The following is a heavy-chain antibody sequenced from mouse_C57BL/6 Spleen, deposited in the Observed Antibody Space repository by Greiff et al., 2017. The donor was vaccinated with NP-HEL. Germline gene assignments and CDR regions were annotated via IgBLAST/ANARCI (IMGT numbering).Heavy chain of an antibody. CDR2: IYRGGGDT. D-gene: IGHD2-1*01. V-gene: IGHV1-80*01. CDR1: GYAFSSYW. J-gene: IGHJ2*01. CDR3: ARDYYGYYGYYFDY. Sequence: VQLQESGAELVKPGASVKISCKASGYAFSSYWMTWVKQRPGKGLEWIGQIYRGGGDTNYTDKFKGKATLTADKSSSTAYLQLSSLTSEDTAVYFCARDYYGYYGYYFDYWGQGTTLTVSS.